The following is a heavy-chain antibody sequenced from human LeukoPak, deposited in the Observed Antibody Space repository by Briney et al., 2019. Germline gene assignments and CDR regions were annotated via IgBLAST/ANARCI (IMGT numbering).Heavy chain of an antibody. CDR3: AKDPYYYDSSGYYYGY. Sequence: GGSLRPSCAASGFTFSSYAMSWVRQAPGKGLEWVSAISGSGGSTYYADSVKGWFTISRDNSKNTLYLQMNSLRAEDTAVYYCAKDPYYYDSSGYYYGYWGQGTLVTVSS. CDR2: ISGSGGST. D-gene: IGHD3-22*01. V-gene: IGHV3-23*01. CDR1: GFTFSSYA. J-gene: IGHJ4*02.